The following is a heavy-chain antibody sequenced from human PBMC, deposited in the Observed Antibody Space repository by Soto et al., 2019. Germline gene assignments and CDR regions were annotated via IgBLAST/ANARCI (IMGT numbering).Heavy chain of an antibody. D-gene: IGHD3-10*01. CDR1: GFPLSTSGVG. CDR2: IYWDDDK. Sequence: SGPTLVNPTQTLTLTCNFSGFPLSTSGVGVGWIRQPPGKALEWLALIYWDDDKRYSPSLKSRLTITKDTSKNQVVLTMTNMDPGDTAVYYCARENYGSGSYNLYYFDYWGQGTLVTVSS. CDR3: ARENYGSGSYNLYYFDY. J-gene: IGHJ4*02. V-gene: IGHV2-5*02.